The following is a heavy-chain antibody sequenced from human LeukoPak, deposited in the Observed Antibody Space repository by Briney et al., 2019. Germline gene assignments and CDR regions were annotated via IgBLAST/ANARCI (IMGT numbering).Heavy chain of an antibody. V-gene: IGHV5-51*01. J-gene: IGHJ6*02. CDR2: IYPGDSDT. D-gene: IGHD3-9*01. CDR1: GYSFTSYW. Sequence: GESLKISCKGSGYSFTSYWIGWVRQMPGKGLEWMGIIYPGDSDTRYSPSFQGQVTISADKSISTAYLQWSSLKASDTAMYYCARHRGYCDILTGYWPTGMDVWGQGTTVTVSS. CDR3: ARHRGYCDILTGYWPTGMDV.